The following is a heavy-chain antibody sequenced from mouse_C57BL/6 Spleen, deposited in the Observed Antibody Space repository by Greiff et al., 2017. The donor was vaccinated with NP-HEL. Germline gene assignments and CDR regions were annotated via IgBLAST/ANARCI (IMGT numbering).Heavy chain of an antibody. CDR3: ARPYFDV. CDR1: GFTFSDYY. J-gene: IGHJ1*03. Sequence: EVMLVESGGGLVQPGGSLKLSCAASGFTFSDYYMYWVRQTPEKRLEWVAYISNGGGSTYYPDTVKGRFTISRDNAKNTLYLQMSRLKSEDTAMYYCARPYFDVWGTETTVTVSS. V-gene: IGHV5-12*01. CDR2: ISNGGGST.